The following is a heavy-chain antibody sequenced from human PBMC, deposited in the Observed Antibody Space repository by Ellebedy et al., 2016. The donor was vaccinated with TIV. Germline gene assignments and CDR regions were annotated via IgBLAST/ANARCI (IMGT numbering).Heavy chain of an antibody. J-gene: IGHJ4*02. CDR1: GFTFSSYA. Sequence: GGSLRLSCAASGFTFSSYAMSWVRQAPGKGLEWVSVISGSSGSTYYADSVKGRFTISRDNSKNTLYLQMNSLRAEDTAVYYCAKDGSLRYFGWFGDYWGQGTLVTVSS. V-gene: IGHV3-23*01. CDR3: AKDGSLRYFGWFGDY. D-gene: IGHD3-9*01. CDR2: ISGSSGST.